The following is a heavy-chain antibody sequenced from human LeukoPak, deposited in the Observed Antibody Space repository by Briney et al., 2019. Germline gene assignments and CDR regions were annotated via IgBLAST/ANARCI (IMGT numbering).Heavy chain of an antibody. J-gene: IGHJ4*02. CDR1: GFTFSNAW. CDR2: IKSKTDGGTR. D-gene: IGHD5-18*01. V-gene: IGHV3-15*07. CDR3: AKSDDTAMATYIPGGFDY. Sequence: TGGSLRLSCAASGFTFSNAWMDWVRQAPGKGLEWVGRIKSKTDGGTRDYAAPVKGRFAISRDDSKNTLYLQMNSLRAEDTAVYYCAKSDDTAMATYIPGGFDYWGQGTLVTVSS.